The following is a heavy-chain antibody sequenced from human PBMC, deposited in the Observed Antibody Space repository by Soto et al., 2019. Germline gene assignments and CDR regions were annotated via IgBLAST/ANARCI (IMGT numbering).Heavy chain of an antibody. D-gene: IGHD2-21*01. CDR3: ASICWAYYFDF. CDR2: IYYSGNT. V-gene: IGHV4-59*01. CDR1: GGSTSSIY. J-gene: IGHJ4*02. Sequence: SDNLSPTLNVYGGSTSSIYWSCIGQPPGKGLEWIGYIYYSGNTNYNPSLKSRVSISVDTSKNQFSLKLSSVTAADTAVYYCASICWAYYFDFWGQGTLVIVSS.